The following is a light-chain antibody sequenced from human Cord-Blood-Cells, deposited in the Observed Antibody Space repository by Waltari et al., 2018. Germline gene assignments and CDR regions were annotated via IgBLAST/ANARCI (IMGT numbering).Light chain of an antibody. CDR2: DVS. CDR1: SSDVGGYNY. V-gene: IGLV2-14*01. CDR3: SSYTSSSTNWV. J-gene: IGLJ3*02. Sequence: QSALTQPASVSGSPGQSITISRTGTSSDVGGYNYVSWYQQHPGKAPKLMIYDVSNRPSGVSNRFSGSKSGNTASLTISGLQAEDEADYYCSSYTSSSTNWVFGGGTKLTVL.